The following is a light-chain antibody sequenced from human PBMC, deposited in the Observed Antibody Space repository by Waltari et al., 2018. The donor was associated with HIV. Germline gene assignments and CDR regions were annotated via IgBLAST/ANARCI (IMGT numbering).Light chain of an antibody. CDR2: DDK. Sequence: SYVLTQPPSVSVAPGQTARITCGGNNIGIKSVNWYQQKPGQAPVLVVYDDKDRPSGIPERFSGSNSENTATLIIRGVEAGDEADYHCQVWDSTTDHVVFGGGTNLIVL. CDR1: NIGIKS. CDR3: QVWDSTTDHVV. V-gene: IGLV3-21*02. J-gene: IGLJ2*01.